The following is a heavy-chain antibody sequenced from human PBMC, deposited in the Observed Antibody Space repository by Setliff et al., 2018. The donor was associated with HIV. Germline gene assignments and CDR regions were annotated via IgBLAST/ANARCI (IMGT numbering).Heavy chain of an antibody. D-gene: IGHD3-22*01. CDR3: AGVLSSGYYDGP. CDR2: LYYSGNT. J-gene: IGHJ5*02. CDR1: GASVNSHY. Sequence: PSETLSPTCTVPGASVNSHYWAWIRQPPGKGLEWIGSLYYSGNTNYNPSLKSRVTISADTSKNQFSLKLRSVTAADTAVYYCAGVLSSGYYDGPWGQGTLVTVTS. V-gene: IGHV4-59*02.